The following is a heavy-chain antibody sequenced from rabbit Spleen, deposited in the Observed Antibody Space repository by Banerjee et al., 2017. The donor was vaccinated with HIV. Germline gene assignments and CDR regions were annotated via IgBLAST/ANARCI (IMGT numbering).Heavy chain of an antibody. CDR2: ISGGGTT. V-gene: IGHV1S36*01. D-gene: IGHD1-1*01. J-gene: IGHJ4*01. CDR1: GFSFSSSYY. Sequence: QEQLVESGGGLVQPEGSLTLTCTASGFSFSSSYYMCWVRQAPGKGLELLGYISGGGTTYYASWVNGRFTISKTSSTVDLKMTSLTAADTATYFCAKDGGSGGASDLELWGPGTLVTVS. CDR3: AKDGGSGGASDLEL.